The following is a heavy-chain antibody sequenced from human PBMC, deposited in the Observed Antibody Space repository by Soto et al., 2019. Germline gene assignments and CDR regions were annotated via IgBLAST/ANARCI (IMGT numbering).Heavy chain of an antibody. Sequence: QVQLQQSGPGLVKPSETLSLTCTVSGDSISSDYWSWIRQPPGQGLEWIGYAHHSGTTHYNPSLQCEVTISLDTSVNLVSLNLTFVTAIDTAVDYCGRGSPVVNYWGHGTLVTVS. D-gene: IGHD3-10*01. CDR1: GDSISSDY. J-gene: IGHJ4*01. CDR2: AHHSGTT. V-gene: IGHV4-59*08. CDR3: GRGSPVVNY.